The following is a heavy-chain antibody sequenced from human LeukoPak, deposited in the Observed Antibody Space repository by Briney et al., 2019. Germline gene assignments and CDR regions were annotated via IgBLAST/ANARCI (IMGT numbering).Heavy chain of an antibody. V-gene: IGHV3-23*01. D-gene: IGHD3-9*01. J-gene: IGHJ3*02. CDR2: VSGSGGNT. CDR1: GVTFSSYA. Sequence: GGSLRLSCAASGVTFSSYAMSWVRQAPGGGQEWVSAVSGSGGNTYYADSVKGRFTISRDNSKDTLYLQMNSLRAEDTAMYYCAKDLVEADTTDYYHNGFDIWGQGTLVTVSS. CDR3: AKDLVEADTTDYYHNGFDI.